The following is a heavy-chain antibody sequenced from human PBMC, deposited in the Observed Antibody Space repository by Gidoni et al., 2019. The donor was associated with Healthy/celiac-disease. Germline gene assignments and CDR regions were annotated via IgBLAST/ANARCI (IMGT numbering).Heavy chain of an antibody. CDR2: ISGVGGST. J-gene: IGHJ6*02. V-gene: IGHV3-23*01. CDR3: AKTAWVGQQLVYYYGMDV. CDR1: GFTFSSYA. Sequence: EVQLLESGGGLVQPGGSLRLSCAASGFTFSSYAMSWVREAPGKGLGWVSAISGVGGSTYYADSVKGRFTISRDKSKNTLYQQMNSLRAEDTAVYYCAKTAWVGQQLVYYYGMDVWGQGTTVTVSS. D-gene: IGHD6-13*01.